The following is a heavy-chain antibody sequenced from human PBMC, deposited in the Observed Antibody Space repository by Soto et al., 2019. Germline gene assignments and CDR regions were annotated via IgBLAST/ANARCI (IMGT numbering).Heavy chain of an antibody. D-gene: IGHD6-6*01. CDR3: ATLHYFPLEY. Sequence: PGGSLRLSCAASRISFSNYWMSWVRQAPGKGPEWVANIKEDGSEKFYVDSVKGRFTISRDNAKKSLYLQMNSLRAEDTAVYYCATLHYFPLEYWGQGTPVTVSS. CDR1: RISFSNYW. CDR2: IKEDGSEK. V-gene: IGHV3-7*01. J-gene: IGHJ1*01.